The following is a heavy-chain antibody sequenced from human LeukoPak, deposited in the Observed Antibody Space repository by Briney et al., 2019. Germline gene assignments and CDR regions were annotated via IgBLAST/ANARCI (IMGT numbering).Heavy chain of an antibody. CDR3: ARDRNYYDSSGPADY. J-gene: IGHJ4*02. CDR2: INSDGIST. D-gene: IGHD3-22*01. CDR1: RFTFSRYW. Sequence: GGSLRLSCAACRFTFSRYWMHWVRQAPGKGLVWVSRINSDGISTSYADSVKGRFTISRDNAKNTLYLQMNSLRAEDTAVYYCARDRNYYDSSGPADYWGQGTLVTVSS. V-gene: IGHV3-74*01.